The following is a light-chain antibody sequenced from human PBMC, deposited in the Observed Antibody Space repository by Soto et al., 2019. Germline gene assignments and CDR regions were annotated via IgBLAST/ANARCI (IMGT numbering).Light chain of an antibody. J-gene: IGLJ1*01. CDR1: SSDVGGYNY. Sequence: ALTQPPSASGSPGQSVTISCTGTSSDVGGYNYVSWYQQQPGKAPKLMIYEVSKRPSGVPDRFSGSKSGNTASLTVSGLQAEDEADYYCSSYAGSNNFVFGTGTKVTVL. CDR2: EVS. V-gene: IGLV2-8*01. CDR3: SSYAGSNNFV.